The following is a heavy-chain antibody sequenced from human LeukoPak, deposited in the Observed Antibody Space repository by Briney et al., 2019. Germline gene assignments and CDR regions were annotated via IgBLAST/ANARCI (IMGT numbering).Heavy chain of an antibody. CDR1: GFTFSSYG. Sequence: GGSLRLSCAASGFTFSSYGMSWVRQAPGKGLEWVSGISGSGTSTYYADSVKGRFTISRDNFKNTLYLQINSLRVEDTAVYYCAKRYCTSTSCNSYYYYHMDVWGQGTTVTVSS. CDR3: AKRYCTSTSCNSYYYYHMDV. D-gene: IGHD2-2*01. CDR2: ISGSGTST. V-gene: IGHV3-23*01. J-gene: IGHJ6*02.